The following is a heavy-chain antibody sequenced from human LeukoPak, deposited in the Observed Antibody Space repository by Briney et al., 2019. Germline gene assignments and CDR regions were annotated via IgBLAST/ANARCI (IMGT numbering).Heavy chain of an antibody. CDR2: ISYSGNTI. V-gene: IGHV3-11*01. J-gene: IGHJ3*02. D-gene: IGHD6-19*01. CDR3: ARVLLAVAATGGDAFDI. CDR1: GFRFSDYY. Sequence: GGSLRLSCVASGFRFSDYYMNWIRQAPGKGLEWISYISYSGNTIYYGDSVKGRFTISRDNSKNSVYLQMNSLRAVDTALYYCARVLLAVAATGGDAFDIWGQGTMVTVSS.